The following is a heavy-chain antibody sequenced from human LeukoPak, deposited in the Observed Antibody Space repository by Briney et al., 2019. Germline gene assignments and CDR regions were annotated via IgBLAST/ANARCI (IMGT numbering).Heavy chain of an antibody. V-gene: IGHV3-30*02. D-gene: IGHD2-15*01. J-gene: IGHJ6*03. CDR2: IRSDESNK. CDR3: AKDWTPLGGFLYYMDV. CDR1: GFIFSSYG. Sequence: GGSLRLSCAASGFIFSSYGMHWVRQAPGKGLEWVAFIRSDESNKYYADSVKGRFTISRDDSKNTLYLQMNSLRAEDTALYYCAKDWTPLGGFLYYMDVWGKGTTVTISS.